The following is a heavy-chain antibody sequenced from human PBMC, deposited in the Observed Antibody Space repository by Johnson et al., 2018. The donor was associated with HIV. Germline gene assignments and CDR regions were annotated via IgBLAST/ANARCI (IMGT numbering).Heavy chain of an antibody. J-gene: IGHJ3*02. CDR3: ARDGSQLADAFDI. D-gene: IGHD6-6*01. CDR2: IRYDGSNK. CDR1: GFTFSSYG. Sequence: QVQLVESGGGVVQPGGSLRLSCAASGFTFSSYGLHWVRKAPGKGLEWVAFIRYDGSNKYYADSVKGRFTISRDNSKNTLYLQMNSLRAEYTAVYYCARDGSQLADAFDIWGQGTMVTVSS. V-gene: IGHV3-30*02.